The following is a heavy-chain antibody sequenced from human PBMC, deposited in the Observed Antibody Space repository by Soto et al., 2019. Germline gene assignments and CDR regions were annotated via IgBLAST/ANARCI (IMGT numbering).Heavy chain of an antibody. V-gene: IGHV5-51*01. Sequence: PGESLKISCKGSGYSFTSYWIGWVRQMPGKGLEWMGIIYPGDSDTRYSPSFQGQVTISADKSISTAYLQWSSLKASDTAMYYCAREGGYLQALYYYYGMDVWGQGTTVPVSS. CDR3: AREGGYLQALYYYYGMDV. J-gene: IGHJ6*02. CDR2: IYPGDSDT. CDR1: GYSFTSYW. D-gene: IGHD1-1*01.